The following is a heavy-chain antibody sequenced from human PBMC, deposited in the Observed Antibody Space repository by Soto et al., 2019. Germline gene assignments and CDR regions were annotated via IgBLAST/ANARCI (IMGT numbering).Heavy chain of an antibody. Sequence: GGSLRLSCVASGFNFKKFAMAWVRQAAGEGLEWVSGISCCGGSASYADSVKGRFSIARDDSKNTVSLQLNSLRVEDTAQYYCAKADAQQWLITHLDNWGQGTWSPSPQ. CDR2: ISCCGGSA. V-gene: IGHV3-23*01. CDR3: AKADAQQWLITHLDN. D-gene: IGHD6-19*01. J-gene: IGHJ4*02. CDR1: GFNFKKFA.